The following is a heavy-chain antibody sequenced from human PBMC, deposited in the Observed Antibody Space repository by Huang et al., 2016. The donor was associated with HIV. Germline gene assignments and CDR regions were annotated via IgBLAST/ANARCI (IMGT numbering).Heavy chain of an antibody. CDR3: ARLPGSITMIRGVITDPY. CDR1: GGSIRSDNYY. V-gene: IGHV4-39*02. CDR2: IYYRGST. D-gene: IGHD3-10*01. J-gene: IGHJ4*02. Sequence: QLQLQESGPGLVKPSETLSLTCTVSGGSIRSDNYYWGWIRQPPGKGLGWIGSIYYRGSTYYNPSLKRRVTITVDTSKNHFSLRMRSVTAADTAVYYCARLPGSITMIRGVITDPYWGQGTLVTVSS.